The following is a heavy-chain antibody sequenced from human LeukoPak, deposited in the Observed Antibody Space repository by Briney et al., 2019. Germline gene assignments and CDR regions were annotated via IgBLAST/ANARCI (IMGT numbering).Heavy chain of an antibody. CDR1: GFTFSSYS. V-gene: IGHV3-21*01. J-gene: IGHJ4*02. CDR2: ISSSSSYI. CDR3: ARSPYYDFWSGYYATFDY. Sequence: SGGSLRLSCAASGFTFSSYSMNWVRQAPGKGLEWASSISSSSSYIYYADSVKGRFTISRDNAKNSLYLQMNSLRAEDTAVYYCARSPYYDFWSGYYATFDYWGQGTLVAVSS. D-gene: IGHD3-3*01.